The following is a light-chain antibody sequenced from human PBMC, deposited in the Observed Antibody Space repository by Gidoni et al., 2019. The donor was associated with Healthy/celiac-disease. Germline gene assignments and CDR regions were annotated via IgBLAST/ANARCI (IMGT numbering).Light chain of an antibody. CDR2: QGS. V-gene: IGLV2-23*03. CDR1: RRDVGSYNL. CDR3: CSYAGSSTFVV. Sequence: QSALTQPASESGSPGQSITISCTGTRRDVGSYNLVSWYQQHPGKAPKLMIYQGSKRPSGVSNRFSGSKSGNTASLTISGLQAEDEADYYCCSYAGSSTFVVFGGGTKLTVL. J-gene: IGLJ2*01.